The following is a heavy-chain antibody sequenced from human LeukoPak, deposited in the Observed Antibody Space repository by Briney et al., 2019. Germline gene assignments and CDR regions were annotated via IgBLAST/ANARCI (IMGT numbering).Heavy chain of an antibody. CDR1: GGSISTSSYY. V-gene: IGHV4-39*01. D-gene: IGHD1-1*01. Sequence: SETLSLTCTVSGGSISTSSYYWGWIRQPPGKGLEWIGSIYYSGSTYYNPPLKSRVTISVDTSKNQFSLKLSSVTAADTAVYYCVRWTAGTTEDSWGQGTLVTVSS. J-gene: IGHJ4*02. CDR3: VRWTAGTTEDS. CDR2: IYYSGST.